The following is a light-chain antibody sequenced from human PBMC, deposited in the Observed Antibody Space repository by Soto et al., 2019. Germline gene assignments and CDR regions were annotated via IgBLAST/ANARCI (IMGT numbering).Light chain of an antibody. J-gene: IGKJ5*01. CDR1: QTVTRN. CDR3: QQYNNWPT. CDR2: GAS. V-gene: IGKV3-15*01. Sequence: IVLTQSPGTLSLSPGERATLSCRASQTVTRNYLAWHQQKPGQTPRLLIYGASTRATGIPARFSGSGSGTEFTLTISSLQSEDFAVYYCQQYNNWPTFGQGTRLEI.